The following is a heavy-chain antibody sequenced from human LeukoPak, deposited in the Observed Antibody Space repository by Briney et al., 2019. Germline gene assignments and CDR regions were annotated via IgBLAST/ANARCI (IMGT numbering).Heavy chain of an antibody. Sequence: ASVKVSCKASGYTFTSYYMHWVRQAPGQGIEWMGIINTSGGSAKYAQKFQGRDTMIRDTSTSTVYMELSSLRSEDTAVYYCARVSGPGEYWGQGTLVTVSS. CDR2: INTSGGSA. V-gene: IGHV1-46*01. CDR1: GYTFTSYY. J-gene: IGHJ4*02. D-gene: IGHD3-10*01. CDR3: ARVSGPGEY.